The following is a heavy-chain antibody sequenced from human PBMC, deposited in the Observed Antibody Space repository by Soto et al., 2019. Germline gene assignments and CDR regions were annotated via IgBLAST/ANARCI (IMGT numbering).Heavy chain of an antibody. V-gene: IGHV1-18*01. CDR2: ISAYNGNT. D-gene: IGHD3-9*01. J-gene: IGHJ3*02. CDR3: ARADPILTGYYAFDI. Sequence: ASVKVSCKPSGYTFTSYGISWVRQAPGQGLEWMGWISAYNGNTNYAQKLQGRVTMTTDTSTSTAYMELRSLRSDDTAVYYCARADPILTGYYAFDIWGQGTMVTVSS. CDR1: GYTFTSYG.